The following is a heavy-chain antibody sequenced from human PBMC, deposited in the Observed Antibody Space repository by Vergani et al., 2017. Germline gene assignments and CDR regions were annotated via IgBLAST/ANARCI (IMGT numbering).Heavy chain of an antibody. CDR2: VSPYNGNT. Sequence: QSQLVQSGDEVKKPGASVKVPCKTSGYSFINYGISWVRQAPGQGREWLGWVSPYNGNTNSGQKIQGRVTMTTDTSTRTAYMQLRSLTFDDTAVYYCAREGFYGDIRGTYRPLSYDGVGVWGQGTKVTVAS. D-gene: IGHD3-16*02. V-gene: IGHV1-18*01. CDR1: GYSFINYG. J-gene: IGHJ6*02. CDR3: AREGFYGDIRGTYRPLSYDGVGV.